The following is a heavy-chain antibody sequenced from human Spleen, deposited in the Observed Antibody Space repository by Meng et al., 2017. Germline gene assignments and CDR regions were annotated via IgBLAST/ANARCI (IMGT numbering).Heavy chain of an antibody. V-gene: IGHV3-15*01. Sequence: EVQLVESGGGLVKPGGSLRLSCAASGFTFSNAWMTWVRQAPGKGLEWIGRMKSNVDGGTVDYATAVKGRFFISRDDLESTFYLQMNSLKTEDTAVYYCSGHVDYWGHGTLVTVSS. CDR1: GFTFSNAW. CDR2: MKSNVDGGTV. CDR3: SGHVDY. J-gene: IGHJ4*01.